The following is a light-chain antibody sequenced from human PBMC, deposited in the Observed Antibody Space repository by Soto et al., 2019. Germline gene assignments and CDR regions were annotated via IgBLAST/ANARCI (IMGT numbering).Light chain of an antibody. CDR3: QQYGSSPPYT. Sequence: EVVLTQSPGTLSLSSGERATLSCRASQSVSNNYFAWYQQKPGQAPRLLIFGSSDRATGTPDRFSGSGSGTDFTLTISRLEPEDFAVYYCQQYGSSPPYTFGQGTKLEIK. CDR1: QSVSNNY. V-gene: IGKV3-20*01. CDR2: GSS. J-gene: IGKJ2*01.